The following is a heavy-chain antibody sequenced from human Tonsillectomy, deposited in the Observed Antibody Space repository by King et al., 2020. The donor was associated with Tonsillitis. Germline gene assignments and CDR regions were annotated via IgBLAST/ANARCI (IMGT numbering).Heavy chain of an antibody. D-gene: IGHD3-16*02. Sequence: VQLVESGGGVVQPGRSLRLSCAASGFTFSSYGMHWVRQAPGKGLEWGAVISYDGSNKYYADSVKGRFTISRDNSKNTLYLQMNSLRAEDTAVYYCAKASLSQRRVYYFDYWGQGTLVTVSS. CDR3: AKASLSQRRVYYFDY. J-gene: IGHJ4*02. CDR2: ISYDGSNK. CDR1: GFTFSSYG. V-gene: IGHV3-30*18.